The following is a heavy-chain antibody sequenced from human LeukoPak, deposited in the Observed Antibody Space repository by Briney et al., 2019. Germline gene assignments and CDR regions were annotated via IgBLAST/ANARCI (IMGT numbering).Heavy chain of an antibody. Sequence: GGSLRLSCAASGFIFSSYGMHWVRQAPGKGLEWVAVIWYDGSNKYHADSVKGRFTISRDNSKNTLFLQMNSLRAEDTALYYCARGLGYSYGYGIDYWGQGTLVTVSS. CDR1: GFIFSSYG. V-gene: IGHV3-33*01. D-gene: IGHD5-18*01. CDR2: IWYDGSNK. J-gene: IGHJ4*02. CDR3: ARGLGYSYGYGIDY.